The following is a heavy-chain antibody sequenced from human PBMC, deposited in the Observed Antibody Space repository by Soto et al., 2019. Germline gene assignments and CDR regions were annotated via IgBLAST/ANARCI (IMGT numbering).Heavy chain of an antibody. Sequence: QVQLVQSGAEVKKPGASVKVSCKASGYTFTSYAMHWVRQAPGQRLEWMGWINAGNGNTKYLQKFQGRVTITRDTSASTDYRGGSSLRSEDTAVYYCARGALSGQRISEAGPYYFGYWGHGTLVTV. CDR3: ARGALSGQRISEAGPYYFGY. CDR2: INAGNGNT. CDR1: GYTFTSYA. V-gene: IGHV1-3*01. D-gene: IGHD6-13*01. J-gene: IGHJ4*01.